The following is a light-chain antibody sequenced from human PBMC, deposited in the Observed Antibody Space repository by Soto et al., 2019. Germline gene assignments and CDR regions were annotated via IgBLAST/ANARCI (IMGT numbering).Light chain of an antibody. CDR2: NDN. V-gene: IGLV3-21*02. J-gene: IGLJ2*01. CDR3: QVWDSSGDWI. CDR1: NIGSKR. Sequence: ELTQSSSVSVAPGQTARITCGGNNIGSKRVHWYQHKPGQAPVLVVYNDNVRPSGIPERFSGSNSGNTATLIISRVEAGDEADYYCQVWDSSGDWIFGGGTKLTVL.